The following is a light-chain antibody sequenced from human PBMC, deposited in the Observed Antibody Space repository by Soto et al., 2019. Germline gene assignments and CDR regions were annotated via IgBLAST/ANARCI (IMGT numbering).Light chain of an antibody. CDR2: GAS. J-gene: IGKJ1*01. CDR1: HSVRSS. V-gene: IGKV3-15*01. CDR3: QQCNEWPET. Sequence: EIVMTQSPATLSVSPGERATLSCRASHSVRSSLAWYQQKPGQAPRLLIHGASTRATGIPGRFSGSGSGTEFTLIISSLQSEDFAVYYCQQCNEWPETFGHGTKVDI.